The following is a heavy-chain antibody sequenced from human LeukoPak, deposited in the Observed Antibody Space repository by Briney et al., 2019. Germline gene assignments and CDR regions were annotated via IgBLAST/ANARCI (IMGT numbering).Heavy chain of an antibody. V-gene: IGHV1-2*02. CDR2: INPNSGGT. Sequence: ASVKVSCKASGYTFTGYYMHWVRQAPGQGLEWMGWINPNSGGTNYAQKFQGRVIMTRDTSISTAYMELSRLRSDDTAVYYCARDASGYPTEYFQHWGQGTLVTVSS. CDR1: GYTFTGYY. CDR3: ARDASGYPTEYFQH. D-gene: IGHD3-22*01. J-gene: IGHJ1*01.